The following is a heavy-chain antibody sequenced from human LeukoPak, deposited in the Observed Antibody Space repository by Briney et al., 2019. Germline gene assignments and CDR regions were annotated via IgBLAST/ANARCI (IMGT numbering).Heavy chain of an antibody. CDR2: MNPNSGNT. CDR1: GYTFTSYD. J-gene: IGHJ4*02. Sequence: ASVKVSCKASGYTFTSYDINWVRQATGQGLEWMGWMNPNSGNTGYAQKFQGRVTITRNTSISTAYMELSSLRSEDTAVYYCATVDIGSSSWYVGYWGQGTLVTVSS. D-gene: IGHD6-13*01. CDR3: ATVDIGSSSWYVGY. V-gene: IGHV1-8*03.